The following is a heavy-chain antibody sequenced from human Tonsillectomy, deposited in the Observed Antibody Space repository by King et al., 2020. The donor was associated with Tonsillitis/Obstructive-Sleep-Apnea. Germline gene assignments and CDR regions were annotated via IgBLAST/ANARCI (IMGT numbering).Heavy chain of an antibody. J-gene: IGHJ4*02. Sequence: VQLVESGGGLVKPGGSLRLSCAASGFAFSNAWMTWVRQAPGKGLEWVGRIKSKTVGGTTDYAAPVKGRFTISRDDSKNTLYLQMNSLKTEDTAVYYCTTYQIVVDGAYFDYWGQGTLVTVSS. CDR2: IKSKTVGGTT. CDR1: GFAFSNAW. D-gene: IGHD3-22*01. CDR3: TTYQIVVDGAYFDY. V-gene: IGHV3-15*01.